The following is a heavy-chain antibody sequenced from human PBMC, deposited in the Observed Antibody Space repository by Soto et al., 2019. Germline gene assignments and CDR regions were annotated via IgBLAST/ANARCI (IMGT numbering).Heavy chain of an antibody. D-gene: IGHD6-13*01. CDR3: ARLVGNSWLDC. J-gene: IGHJ4*02. CDR2: TYYRSKWYN. CDR1: VGRDSRNRAT. V-gene: IGHV6-1*01. Sequence: SQAQPITYAICVGRDSRNRATWNRNRQSPSRGLEWLGRTYYRSKWYNDYAVSVKSRMTINPDTSKNQFSLQLNSVTPEDTAVYYCARLVGNSWLDCWGQGTLVTVSS.